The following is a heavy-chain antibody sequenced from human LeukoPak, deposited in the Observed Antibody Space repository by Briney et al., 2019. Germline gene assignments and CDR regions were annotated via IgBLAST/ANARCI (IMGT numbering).Heavy chain of an antibody. Sequence: GSVKVSCKASGYTFTSYGIGWVRQAPGQGLEWMGWISAYNGNTNYAQKLQGRVTMTTDTSTSTAYMELRSLRSDDTAVYYCARRGIAYGDYGYWGQGTLVTVSS. CDR2: ISAYNGNT. CDR3: ARRGIAYGDYGY. CDR1: GYTFTSYG. V-gene: IGHV1-18*01. J-gene: IGHJ4*02. D-gene: IGHD4-17*01.